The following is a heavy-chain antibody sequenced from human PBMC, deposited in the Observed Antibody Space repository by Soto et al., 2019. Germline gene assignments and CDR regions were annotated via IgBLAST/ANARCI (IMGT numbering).Heavy chain of an antibody. CDR2: INHSGSI. J-gene: IGHJ4*02. CDR3: ARGTRGYIVVIPAALDY. D-gene: IGHD2-2*01. V-gene: IGHV4-34*01. Sequence: QVQLQQWGAGLLKPSETLSLTCAVYGGSFSGYYWSWIRQPPGKGLEWIGEINHSGSINYNPSLKSRVTISVDTSKNQFSLKLSSVTAADTAVYYCARGTRGYIVVIPAALDYWGQGTLVTVSS. CDR1: GGSFSGYY.